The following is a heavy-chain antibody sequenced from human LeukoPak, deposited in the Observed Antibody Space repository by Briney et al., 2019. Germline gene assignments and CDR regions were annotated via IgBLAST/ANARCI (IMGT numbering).Heavy chain of an antibody. V-gene: IGHV1-18*01. CDR1: GYIFKSYG. Sequence: ASVKVSCKASGYIFKSYGVNWVRQAPGQGLDWVGWISGFNGKTDYAQRFQGRVTMTRDTSTNTAYMELRSLRSEDTAVYYCARSGILVTGVRMDVWGKGTTVIVSS. J-gene: IGHJ6*04. D-gene: IGHD4-23*01. CDR2: ISGFNGKT. CDR3: ARSGILVTGVRMDV.